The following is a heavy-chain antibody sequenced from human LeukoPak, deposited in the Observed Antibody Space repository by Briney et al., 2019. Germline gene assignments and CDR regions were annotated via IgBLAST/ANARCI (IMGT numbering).Heavy chain of an antibody. CDR3: ARWAHTVTCYDY. J-gene: IGHJ4*02. CDR2: INHSGST. D-gene: IGHD4-17*01. CDR1: GGSFSGYY. V-gene: IGHV4-34*01. Sequence: SETLSLTCAVYGGSFSGYYWSWIRQPPGKGLEWIGEINHSGSTNYNPSLKSRVTISVDTSKNQFSLKLGSVTAADTAVYYCARWAHTVTCYDYWGQGTLVTVSS.